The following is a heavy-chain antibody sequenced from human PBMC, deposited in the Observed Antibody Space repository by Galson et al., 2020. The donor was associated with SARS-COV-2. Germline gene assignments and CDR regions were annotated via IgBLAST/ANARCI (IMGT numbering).Heavy chain of an antibody. CDR1: GYTFSNYN. CDR2: INPSGGTA. CDR3: ARTLSSQDGFDL. Sequence: ASVKVSSKASGYTFSNYNMHWVRQAPGQGLEWMGVINPSGGTASYAQRFQGKVTMTRDTSTSTVHMELRSLRSEDTAVYYCARTLSSQDGFDLWGQGTMVTVSS. J-gene: IGHJ3*01. D-gene: IGHD2-2*01. V-gene: IGHV1-46*03.